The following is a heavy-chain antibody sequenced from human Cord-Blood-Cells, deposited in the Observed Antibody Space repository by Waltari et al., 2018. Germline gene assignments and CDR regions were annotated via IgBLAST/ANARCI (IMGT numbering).Heavy chain of an antibody. D-gene: IGHD7-27*01. J-gene: IGHJ4*02. Sequence: QVQLVQSGAEVKKPGASVKVSCKASGYTFTGYYMHWVRQAPGRGLEWMGWSNPSSGGTKYAQKFQGRVTMTRNTSISTAYMELSRLRSDDTAVYYCASNWGLDYWGQGTLVTVSS. CDR3: ASNWGLDY. V-gene: IGHV1-2*02. CDR1: GYTFTGYY. CDR2: SNPSSGGT.